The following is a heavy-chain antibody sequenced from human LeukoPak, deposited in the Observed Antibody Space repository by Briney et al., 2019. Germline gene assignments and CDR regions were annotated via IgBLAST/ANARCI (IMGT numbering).Heavy chain of an antibody. D-gene: IGHD6-13*01. CDR3: ARAAPYSSSFKYFQH. V-gene: IGHV3-48*02. CDR1: GFTFSSYS. J-gene: IGHJ1*01. CDR2: ISSSSSTI. Sequence: GGSLRLSCAASGFTFSSYSMNWVRQAPGKGLEWVSYISSSSSTIYYADSVKGRFTISRDNAKNSLHLQMNSLRDEDTAVYYCARAAPYSSSFKYFQHWGQGTLVTVSS.